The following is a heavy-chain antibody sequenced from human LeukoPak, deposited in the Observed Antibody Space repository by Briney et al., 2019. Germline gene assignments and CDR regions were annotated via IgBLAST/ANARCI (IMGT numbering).Heavy chain of an antibody. J-gene: IGHJ4*02. V-gene: IGHV1-69*13. Sequence: ASVKVSCKASGGTFSSYAISWVRQAPGQGLEWMGGIIPIFGTANYAQRFQGRVTITADESTSTAYMELRSLRSDDTAVYYCARTNVYYYDSSDYYPHFDYWGQGTLVTVSS. D-gene: IGHD3-22*01. CDR1: GGTFSSYA. CDR3: ARTNVYYYDSSDYYPHFDY. CDR2: IIPIFGTA.